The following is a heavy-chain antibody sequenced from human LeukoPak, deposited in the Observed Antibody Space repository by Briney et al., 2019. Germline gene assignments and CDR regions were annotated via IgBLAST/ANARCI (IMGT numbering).Heavy chain of an antibody. CDR1: GFTFSSYG. V-gene: IGHV3-33*06. CDR2: IWYDGSNK. Sequence: PGRSLRLSCAASGFTFSSYGMHWVRQAPGKGLEWVAVIWYDGSNKYYADSVKGRFTISRDNSKNTLYLQMNSLRAEDTAVYYCAKVGGVHWNYYYYMDVWGKGTTVTVSS. J-gene: IGHJ6*03. D-gene: IGHD1-1*01. CDR3: AKVGGVHWNYYYYMDV.